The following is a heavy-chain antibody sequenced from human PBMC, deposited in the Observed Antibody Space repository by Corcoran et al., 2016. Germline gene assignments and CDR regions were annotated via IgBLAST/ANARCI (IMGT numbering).Heavy chain of an antibody. D-gene: IGHD1-26*01. CDR1: VYTFTSYY. CDR3: ARDRPWELLWAGIDY. Sequence: QVQLVQSGAEVKKPGASVKVSCKASVYTFTSYYMHWVRQAPGQGLEWMGIINPSGGSTSYAQKFQGRVTMTRDTSTSTVYMELSSLRSEDTAVYYCARDRPWELLWAGIDYWGQGTLVTVSS. J-gene: IGHJ4*02. V-gene: IGHV1-46*01. CDR2: INPSGGST.